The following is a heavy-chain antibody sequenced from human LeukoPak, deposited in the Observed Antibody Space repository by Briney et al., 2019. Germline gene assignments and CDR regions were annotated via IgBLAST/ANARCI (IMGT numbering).Heavy chain of an antibody. CDR3: AKALEYYYYFGMDV. D-gene: IGHD3-3*01. CDR2: ISYGGSYK. CDR1: GFSFSAYG. Sequence: GGSLRLSCAASGFSFSAYGMHWVRQAPGKGLEWVALISYGGSYKNYADSVKGRFTISRDNSKNTLYLQMNSLRLDDTAVYYCAKALEYYYYFGMDVWGQGTTVIVSS. V-gene: IGHV3-30*18. J-gene: IGHJ6*02.